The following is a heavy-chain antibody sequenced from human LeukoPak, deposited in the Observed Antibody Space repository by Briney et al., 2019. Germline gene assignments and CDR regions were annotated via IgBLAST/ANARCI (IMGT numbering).Heavy chain of an antibody. J-gene: IGHJ5*02. V-gene: IGHV1-46*01. Sequence: ASVKVSCKASGYTFTSYYMHWVRQAPGQGLEWMGIINPSGGSTSYAQKFQGRVTMTRDMSTSTVYMELSSLRSEDTAAYYCARGVRVVGARNNWFDPWGQGTLVTVSS. CDR3: ARGVRVVGARNNWFDP. CDR1: GYTFTSYY. D-gene: IGHD1-26*01. CDR2: INPSGGST.